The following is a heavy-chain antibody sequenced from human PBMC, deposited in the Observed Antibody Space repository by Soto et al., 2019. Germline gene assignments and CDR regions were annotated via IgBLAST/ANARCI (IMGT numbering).Heavy chain of an antibody. CDR1: GFTFSNAW. J-gene: IGHJ6*02. CDR3: TTGFSGSYSGFYYYYGMDV. Sequence: GGSLRLSCAASGFTFSNAWMSWVRQAPGKGLEWVGRIKSKTDGGTTDYAAPVKGRFTISRDDSKNTLYLQMNSLKTEDTAVYYCTTGFSGSYSGFYYYYGMDVWGQGTTVTVSS. D-gene: IGHD3-10*01. V-gene: IGHV3-15*01. CDR2: IKSKTDGGTT.